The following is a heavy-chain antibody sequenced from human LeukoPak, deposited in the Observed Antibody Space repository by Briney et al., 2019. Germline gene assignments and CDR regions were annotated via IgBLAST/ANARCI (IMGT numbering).Heavy chain of an antibody. CDR2: INHSGST. CDR3: ASRLWFGEFK. D-gene: IGHD3-10*01. CDR1: GGSFSGYY. V-gene: IGHV4-34*01. J-gene: IGHJ4*02. Sequence: SETLSLTCAVYGGSFSGYYWSWIRQPPGKGLEWIGEINHSGSTNYNPSLKSRVTISVDTSKNQFSLKLSSVTAADTAVHYCASRLWFGEFKWGQGTLVTVSS.